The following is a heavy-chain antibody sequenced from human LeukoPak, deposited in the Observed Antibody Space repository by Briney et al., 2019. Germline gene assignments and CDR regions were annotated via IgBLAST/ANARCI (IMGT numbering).Heavy chain of an antibody. V-gene: IGHV1-2*02. CDR2: ISPNSGGT. Sequence: GASVKVSCKASGVTFTGYYMHWVRQAPGQGLEWMGWISPNSGGTNYAQKFQGRVTMTRDTSISTAYMELSRLRSDDTAVYYCARGSSGWYRVISSYWGQGTLVTVSS. D-gene: IGHD6-19*01. CDR1: GVTFTGYY. J-gene: IGHJ4*02. CDR3: ARGSSGWYRVISSY.